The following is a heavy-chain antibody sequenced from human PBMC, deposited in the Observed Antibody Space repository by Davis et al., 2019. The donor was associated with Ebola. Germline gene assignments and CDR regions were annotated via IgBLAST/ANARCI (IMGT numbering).Heavy chain of an antibody. CDR2: INHSGSI. V-gene: IGHV4-34*01. J-gene: IGHJ4*02. D-gene: IGHD3-16*01. CDR1: GGSFSGYY. Sequence: MPSETLSLTCAVYGGSFSGYYWTWIRQPPGKGLEWIGEINHSGSINYNPSLKSRVTISVDTSKNQFSLKLSSVTAADTAVYYCARHASQRSIFDYWGQGTLVTVSS. CDR3: ARHASQRSIFDY.